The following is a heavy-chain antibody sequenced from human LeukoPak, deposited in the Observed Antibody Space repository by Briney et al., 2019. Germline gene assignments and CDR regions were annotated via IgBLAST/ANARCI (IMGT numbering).Heavy chain of an antibody. CDR1: GYTFTSYD. V-gene: IGHV1-46*01. Sequence: ASVKVSCKASGYTFTSYDINWVRQAPGQGLEWMGIINPSGGSTSYAQKFQGRVTITADRSTSTAYMELSSLRSEDTAVYYCVLSAVRSPTRYYYYYYMDVWGKGTTVTVSS. CDR2: INPSGGST. D-gene: IGHD1-1*01. J-gene: IGHJ6*03. CDR3: VLSAVRSPTRYYYYYYMDV.